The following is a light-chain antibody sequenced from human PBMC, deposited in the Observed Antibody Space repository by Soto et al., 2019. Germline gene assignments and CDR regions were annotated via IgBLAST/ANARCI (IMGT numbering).Light chain of an antibody. Sequence: EIVLTQSPATLSLSPGERATLSCRASQSVSNYLAWYQQKPGQAPRLLIYAASNRATGIPARFSGSGSGTDFTLTISSLEPEDFAVYHCLQRSIGFTFGPGTKVDIK. V-gene: IGKV3-11*01. CDR1: QSVSNY. J-gene: IGKJ3*01. CDR2: AAS. CDR3: LQRSIGFT.